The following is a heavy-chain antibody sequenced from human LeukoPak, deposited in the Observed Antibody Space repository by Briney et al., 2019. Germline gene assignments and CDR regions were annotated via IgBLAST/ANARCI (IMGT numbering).Heavy chain of an antibody. CDR1: RFTFSSYW. Sequence: GGSLRLSCAASRFTFSSYWMHWVRQAPGKGLVWVARINTDGSTTGYTDSVKGRFAISRDNAKNTLYLQMNSLRVEDTAVYYCARDRYGYFDYWGQGTLVTVSS. V-gene: IGHV3-74*01. CDR2: INTDGSTT. CDR3: ARDRYGYFDY. J-gene: IGHJ4*02. D-gene: IGHD1-1*01.